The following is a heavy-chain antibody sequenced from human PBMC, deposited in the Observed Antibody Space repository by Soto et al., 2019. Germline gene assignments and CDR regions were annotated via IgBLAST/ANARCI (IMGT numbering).Heavy chain of an antibody. J-gene: IGHJ6*02. CDR1: GFTFSSYA. D-gene: IGHD5-18*01. V-gene: IGHV3-30-3*01. CDR2: ISYDGSNK. Sequence: QVQLVESGGGVVQPGRSLRLSCAASGFTFSSYAMHWVRQAPGKGLEWVAVISYDGSNKYYADSVKGRFTNSRDNSKNTLYLQMNSLRAEDTAVYYCARNVDTAMARGYYDGMDVWGQGTTVTVSS. CDR3: ARNVDTAMARGYYDGMDV.